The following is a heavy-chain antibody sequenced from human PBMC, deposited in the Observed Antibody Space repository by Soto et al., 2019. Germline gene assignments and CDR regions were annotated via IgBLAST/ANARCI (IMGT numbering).Heavy chain of an antibody. CDR1: GFTFSSYS. D-gene: IGHD3-10*01. CDR3: ARDPVRGVIYYGMDV. Sequence: EVQLVESGGGLVQPGGSLRLSCAASGFTFSSYSMNWVRQAPGKGLEWVSYISSSSSTIYYADSVKGRFTISRDNAKNSLYLQMNSLRDEDTAVYYCARDPVRGVIYYGMDVWGQGTTVTVSS. CDR2: ISSSSSTI. V-gene: IGHV3-48*02. J-gene: IGHJ6*02.